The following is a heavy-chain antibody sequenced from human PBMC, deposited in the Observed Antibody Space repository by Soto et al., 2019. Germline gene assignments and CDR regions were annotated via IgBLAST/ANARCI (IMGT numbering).Heavy chain of an antibody. Sequence: PGGSLRLSCAASGFTFSSYAMHWVRQAPGKGLEWVAVISYDGSNKYYADSVKGRFTISRDNSKNTLYLQMNSLRAEDTAVYYCARGRRITIFGVDIYYYYGMDVWGQGTTVTVSS. CDR2: ISYDGSNK. CDR1: GFTFSSYA. J-gene: IGHJ6*02. V-gene: IGHV3-30-3*01. CDR3: ARGRRITIFGVDIYYYYGMDV. D-gene: IGHD3-3*01.